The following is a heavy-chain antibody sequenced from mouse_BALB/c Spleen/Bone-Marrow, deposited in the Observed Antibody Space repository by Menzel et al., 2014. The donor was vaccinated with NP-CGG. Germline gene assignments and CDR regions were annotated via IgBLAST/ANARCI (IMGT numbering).Heavy chain of an antibody. CDR2: INPTNGGT. CDR3: KRSIYGYWYFDV. J-gene: IGHJ1*01. D-gene: IGHD1-1*01. Sequence: QVQLKQSWAELVKPGASVKLSCKASGYTFTRYYMYWVKQRPGQGLEWIGEINPTNGGTKFNEKFKSKATLTVDKSSSTAYMQLSSLTSEDSSFYYCKRSIYGYWYFDVWGAGTTVTVSS. V-gene: IGHV1S81*02. CDR1: GYTFTRYY.